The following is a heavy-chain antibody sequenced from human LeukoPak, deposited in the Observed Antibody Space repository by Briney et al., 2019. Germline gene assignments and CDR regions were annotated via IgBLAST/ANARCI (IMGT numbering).Heavy chain of an antibody. CDR1: GYTFTSYG. J-gene: IGHJ4*02. Sequence: ASVKVSCKASGYTFTSYGISWVRQAPGQGLEWMGWISAYNGNTNYAQKLQGRVTMTTDTSTSTAYMELRSLRSDDTAVYYCARDRSGWYYSYFDYWGQGTLVTVSS. D-gene: IGHD6-19*01. CDR2: ISAYNGNT. V-gene: IGHV1-18*01. CDR3: ARDRSGWYYSYFDY.